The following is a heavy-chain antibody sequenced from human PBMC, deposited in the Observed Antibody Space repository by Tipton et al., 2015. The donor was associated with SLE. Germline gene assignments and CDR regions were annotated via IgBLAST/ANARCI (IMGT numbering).Heavy chain of an antibody. CDR2: IYSSGDT. Sequence: TLSLTCTVSGGSISNYYWSWIRQPPGKGLEWLGYIYSSGDTKYNPSLKSRVTISVDTSKNQFSLKLSSVTAADTAVYYCAASTSSYFYYGLDVWGQGTTVTVSS. CDR3: AASTSSYFYYGLDV. D-gene: IGHD6-6*01. J-gene: IGHJ6*02. V-gene: IGHV4-4*08. CDR1: GGSISNYY.